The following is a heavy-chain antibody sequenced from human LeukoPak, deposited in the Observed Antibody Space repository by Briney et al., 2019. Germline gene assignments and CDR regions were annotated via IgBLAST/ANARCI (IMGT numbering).Heavy chain of an antibody. Sequence: GASVKVSCKASGYTFTNYEINWVRQGTGQGLEWLGWMNPSSGNTGYAQKFQGRVTMTRNTSISTAYMELSSLRSEDTAVYYCARGLELVAVAEEHWGQGTLVTVSS. CDR3: ARGLELVAVAEEH. CDR1: GYTFTNYE. CDR2: MNPSSGNT. J-gene: IGHJ1*01. V-gene: IGHV1-8*01. D-gene: IGHD6-19*01.